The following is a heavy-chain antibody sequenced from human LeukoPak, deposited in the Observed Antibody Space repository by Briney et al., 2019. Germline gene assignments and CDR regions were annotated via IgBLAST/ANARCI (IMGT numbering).Heavy chain of an antibody. CDR1: GYTFTSYY. CDR3: ARAADYVWGSYRIFDY. D-gene: IGHD3-16*02. CDR2: INPSGGST. J-gene: IGHJ4*02. Sequence: ASVKVSCKASGYTFTSYYMHWVRQAPGQGLEWMGIINPSGGSTSYAQKFQGRVTMTRDTSTSTVYMELSSLRSEDTAVYYCARAADYVWGSYRIFDYWGQGTLVTVSS. V-gene: IGHV1-46*01.